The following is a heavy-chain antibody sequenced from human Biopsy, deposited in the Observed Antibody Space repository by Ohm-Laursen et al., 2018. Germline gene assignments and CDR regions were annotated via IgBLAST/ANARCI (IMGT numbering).Heavy chain of an antibody. CDR1: GDSVSSGSFY. V-gene: IGHV4-61*01. Sequence: SLTLSLTCTVSGDSVSSGSFYWTSIRQPPGQGLEYIGYIYNRGSTANYNPSLESRVTMSVDMPKNQFSLKLSSVTAADTAIYYCARGMRSSGWPYFDSWGQGTLVTVSS. CDR3: ARGMRSSGWPYFDS. J-gene: IGHJ4*02. CDR2: IYNRGSTA. D-gene: IGHD6-19*01.